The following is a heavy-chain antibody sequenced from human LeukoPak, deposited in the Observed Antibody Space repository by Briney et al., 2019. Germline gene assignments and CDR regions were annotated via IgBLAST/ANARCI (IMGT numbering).Heavy chain of an antibody. CDR3: ARSLYGSGSYFSDY. CDR2: LSGSGDTI. D-gene: IGHD3-10*01. Sequence: KPGGSLRLSCAASGFTFSDFYMSWIRQTPGKGLEWLSYLSGSGDTIYYADSVKGRFTISRDNAKNSLYLQMNSLRAEDTAVYYCARSLYGSGSYFSDYWGQGTLVTVSS. CDR1: GFTFSDFY. V-gene: IGHV3-11*04. J-gene: IGHJ4*02.